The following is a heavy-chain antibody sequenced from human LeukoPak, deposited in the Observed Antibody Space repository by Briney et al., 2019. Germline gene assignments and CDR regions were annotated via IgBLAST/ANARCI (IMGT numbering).Heavy chain of an antibody. J-gene: IGHJ6*03. CDR3: ASSSGWYYFYFYMDV. V-gene: IGHV4-39*01. CDR1: GGSISSSSYY. D-gene: IGHD6-19*01. CDR2: IYYTGST. Sequence: SETLSLTCIVSGGSISSSSYYWGWIRQPPGKGLEWIGTIYYTGSTYYNPSLKSRITISVDTSKNRFSLKLSSVTAADTAVYYCASSSGWYYFYFYMDVWGKGTTVTISS.